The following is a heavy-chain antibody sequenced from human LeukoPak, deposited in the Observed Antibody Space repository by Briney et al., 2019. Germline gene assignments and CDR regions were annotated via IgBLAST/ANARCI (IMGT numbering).Heavy chain of an antibody. CDR1: GGSFSGYY. Sequence: PSETLSLTCAVYGGSFSGYYWSWIRQPPGKGLEWIGEINHSGSTNYNPSLKSRVTISVDTSKNQFSLKLSSVTAADTAVYYCARAEYYDSSGYYPSDAFDIWGQGTMVTVSS. D-gene: IGHD3-22*01. CDR2: INHSGST. CDR3: ARAEYYDSSGYYPSDAFDI. J-gene: IGHJ3*02. V-gene: IGHV4-34*01.